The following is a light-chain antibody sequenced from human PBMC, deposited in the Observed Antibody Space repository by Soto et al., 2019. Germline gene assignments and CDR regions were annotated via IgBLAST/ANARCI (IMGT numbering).Light chain of an antibody. CDR3: QQYGSSPRT. CDR2: GES. Sequence: EIVLTQSPGTLSLSPGERATLSCRASQSVSSSYLAWYQQKPGQAPRLLIYGESSRATGIPDSFSGSGSGTDFTLTISRLEPEDFAVYYCQQYGSSPRTFGPGTKVDIK. J-gene: IGKJ3*01. CDR1: QSVSSSY. V-gene: IGKV3-20*01.